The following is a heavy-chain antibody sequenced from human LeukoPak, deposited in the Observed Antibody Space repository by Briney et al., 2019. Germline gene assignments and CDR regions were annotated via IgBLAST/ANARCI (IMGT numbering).Heavy chain of an antibody. CDR3: ARGRYCSSTSCYTDQYYYYGMDV. D-gene: IGHD2-2*02. CDR1: GYTFTSYG. CDR2: ISAYNGNT. J-gene: IGHJ6*02. Sequence: GASVKVSCKASGYTFTSYGISWVRQAPGQGPEWMGWISAYNGNTNYAQKLQGRVTMTTDTSTSTAYMELRSLRSDDTAVYYCARGRYCSSTSCYTDQYYYYGMDVWGQGTTVTVSS. V-gene: IGHV1-18*01.